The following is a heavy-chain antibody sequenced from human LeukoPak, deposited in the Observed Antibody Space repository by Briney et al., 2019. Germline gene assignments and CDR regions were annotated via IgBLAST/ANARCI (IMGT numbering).Heavy chain of an antibody. V-gene: IGHV3-64*01. CDR2: ISSNGGST. CDR3: AREGGSRLYAFDI. CDR1: GFTFSSYA. Sequence: GGSLRLSCAASGFTFSSYAMHWVRQAPGKGLEYVSAISSNGGSTYYANSVKGRFTISRDNSKNTLYLQMGSLRAEDMAVYYCAREGGSRLYAFDIWGQGTMVTVSS. D-gene: IGHD3-22*01. J-gene: IGHJ3*02.